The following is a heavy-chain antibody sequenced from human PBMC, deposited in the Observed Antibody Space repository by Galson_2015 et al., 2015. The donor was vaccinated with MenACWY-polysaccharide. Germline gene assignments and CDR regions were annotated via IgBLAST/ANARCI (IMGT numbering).Heavy chain of an antibody. V-gene: IGHV3-11*01. CDR3: ARAEWLDR. CDR1: GFSFSDYY. D-gene: IGHD6-19*01. CDR2: ISSSGRII. Sequence: SLSLSCAASGFSFSDYYMNWFRQAPGKGLEWVSHISSSGRIIYYADSVKGRFTISRDNAKNSLYLQMNSLRAEDTAVYYCARAEWLDRWGQGTLVTVSS. J-gene: IGHJ5*02.